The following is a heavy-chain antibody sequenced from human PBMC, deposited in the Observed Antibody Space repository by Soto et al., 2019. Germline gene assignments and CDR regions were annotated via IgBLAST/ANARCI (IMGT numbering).Heavy chain of an antibody. CDR2: AYYSGST. J-gene: IGHJ5*02. V-gene: IGHV4-59*01. Sequence: LSLTFTVSGGSIIHYYCSWIRQSPGKGLEWIGYAYYSGSTDYNPSLKSRVTMSVDTSKNQVSLKLNSVTTADTAVYYCARDRSTYGGGGTGEVKENWFDPWGQGTLVTVSS. CDR1: GGSIIHYY. D-gene: IGHD2-8*01. CDR3: ARDRSTYGGGGTGEVKENWFDP.